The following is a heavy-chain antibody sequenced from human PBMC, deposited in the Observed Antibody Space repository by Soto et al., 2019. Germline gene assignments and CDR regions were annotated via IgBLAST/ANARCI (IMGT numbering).Heavy chain of an antibody. J-gene: IGHJ3*02. D-gene: IGHD2-21*02. Sequence: SETLSLTCAVYGGSFSGYYWSWIRQPPGKGLEWIGEINHSGSTNYNPSLKSRVTISVDTSKNQFSLKLSSVTAADTAVSYCARGEAYCGGDCSSGGDAFDIWGQGTMVTVSS. CDR1: GGSFSGYY. CDR2: INHSGST. CDR3: ARGEAYCGGDCSSGGDAFDI. V-gene: IGHV4-34*01.